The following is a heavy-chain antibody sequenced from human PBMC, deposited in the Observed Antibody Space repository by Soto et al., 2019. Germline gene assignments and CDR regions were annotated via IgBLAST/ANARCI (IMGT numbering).Heavy chain of an antibody. CDR2: ISAYNGNT. V-gene: IGHV1-18*01. D-gene: IGHD2-15*01. Sequence: GASVEASSKESGYAIASYCRWWVRQDKRQGLEWMGWISAYNGNTNYAQKLQGRVTMTTDTSTSTAYMELRSLRSDDTAVYYCAGEVVVAATDWFDPWGQGTLVTVSS. J-gene: IGHJ5*02. CDR3: AGEVVVAATDWFDP. CDR1: GYAIASYC.